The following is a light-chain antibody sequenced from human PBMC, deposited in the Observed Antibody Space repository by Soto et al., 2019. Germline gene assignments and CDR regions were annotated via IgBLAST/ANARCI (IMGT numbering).Light chain of an antibody. J-gene: IGKJ1*01. CDR2: AAS. CDR1: QGISSY. V-gene: IGKV1-9*01. CDR3: QKYNSARWT. Sequence: IQLTQSLSFMSASVGERVTITCRASQGISSYLAWYQQKPGKATKLLIYAASTLQSGVPSRFSGSGSGTDFTLTISCLQSEDVATYYCQKYNSARWTFGQGTKLDIK.